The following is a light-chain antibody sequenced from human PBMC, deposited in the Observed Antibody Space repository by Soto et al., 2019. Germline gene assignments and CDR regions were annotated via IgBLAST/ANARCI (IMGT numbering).Light chain of an antibody. CDR3: QVWDSSVLHHV. Sequence: SYVLTQSPSVSVAPGQTARITCGGNNIGSKNVHWFQQRPGQAPVLVVFDDDARPSGIPDRFSGSNSGNTATLTISRVEAGDEADYYCQVWDSSVLHHVFGTGTKVTVL. CDR2: DDD. CDR1: NIGSKN. V-gene: IGLV3-21*02. J-gene: IGLJ1*01.